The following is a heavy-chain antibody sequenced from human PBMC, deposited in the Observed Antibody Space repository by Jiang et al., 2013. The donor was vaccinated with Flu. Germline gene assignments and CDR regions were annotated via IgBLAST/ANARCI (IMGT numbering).Heavy chain of an antibody. V-gene: IGHV5-51*03. Sequence: VQLLESGAEVKKPGESLKISCKGSGYSFTNYWIGWVRQMPGRGLEWMGIIYPGDSDTRYSPSFQGQVTFSADKSISTAYLQWSSLKASDTAMYYCARGSEYYYDSSGHPPDYWGQGTLVTVSS. CDR2: IYPGDSDT. CDR3: ARGSEYYYDSSGHPPDY. D-gene: IGHD3-22*01. CDR1: GYSFTNYW. J-gene: IGHJ4*02.